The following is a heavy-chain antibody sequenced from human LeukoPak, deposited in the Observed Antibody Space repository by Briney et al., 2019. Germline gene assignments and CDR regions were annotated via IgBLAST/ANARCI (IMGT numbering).Heavy chain of an antibody. CDR1: VFSFSSDW. Sequence: GGSLRLSCAASVFSFSSDWMHWVRQTPGEGLVWVSRIKYDGTITAYADSVKGRFTISRDNAKNTLYLQMNSLRAEDTAVYYCAREYHMSTRGQGTLVTVYS. J-gene: IGHJ4*02. V-gene: IGHV3-74*01. D-gene: IGHD2-2*01. CDR2: IKYDGTIT. CDR3: AREYHMST.